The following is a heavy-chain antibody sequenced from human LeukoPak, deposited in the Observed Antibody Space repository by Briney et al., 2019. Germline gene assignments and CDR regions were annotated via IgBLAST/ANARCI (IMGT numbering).Heavy chain of an antibody. CDR1: GYTFTSYG. V-gene: IGHV1-18*01. CDR3: ARSKVSKTVTPVYFDY. J-gene: IGHJ4*02. D-gene: IGHD4-17*01. CDR2: ISAYNGNT. Sequence: ASVKVSCKASGYTFTSYGISWVRQAPGQGLEWMGWISAYNGNTNYAQKLQGRVTMTTDTSTSTAYMELRSLRSDDTAVYYCARSKVSKTVTPVYFDYWGQGTLVTVSS.